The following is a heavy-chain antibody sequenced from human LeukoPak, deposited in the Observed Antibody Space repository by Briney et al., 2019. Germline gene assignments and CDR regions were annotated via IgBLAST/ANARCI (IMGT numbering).Heavy chain of an antibody. V-gene: IGHV4-30-2*01. CDR2: IYHSGST. D-gene: IGHD3-9*01. J-gene: IGHJ4*02. CDR1: GGSISSGGYS. CDR3: AGGTDILTD. Sequence: SETLSLTCTVSGGSISSGGYSWSWIRQPPGKGLEWIGYIYHSGSTYYNPSLKSRVAISVDRSKNQFSLKLSSVTAADTAVYYCAGGTDILTDWGQGTLVTVSS.